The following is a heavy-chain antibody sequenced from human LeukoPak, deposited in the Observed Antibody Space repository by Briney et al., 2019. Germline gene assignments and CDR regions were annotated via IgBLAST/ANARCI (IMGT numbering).Heavy chain of an antibody. CDR3: ATSVGTTGTT. V-gene: IGHV4-30-4*01. J-gene: IGHJ4*02. CDR2: IYYTGTT. D-gene: IGHD1-1*01. Sequence: SETLSLTCTVSGGSISSGDYYWSWIRQPPGKGLEWIGYIYYTGTTKYNPSLTSRVTISIDTSKNQFSLKLSSVTAADTAVYYCATSVGTTGTTWGQGTLVIVSS. CDR1: GGSISSGDYY.